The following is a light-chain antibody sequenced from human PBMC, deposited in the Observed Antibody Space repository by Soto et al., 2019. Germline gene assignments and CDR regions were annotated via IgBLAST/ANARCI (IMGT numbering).Light chain of an antibody. CDR3: RSYSSNNSVV. J-gene: IGLJ3*02. V-gene: IGLV2-14*03. CDR2: DVN. CDR1: SSDVGAYNW. Sequence: QSALTHPASVAGSPGQSITISCIGTSSDVGAYNWVAWYQPHPGKAPKLMICDVNNRTSGVSNRFSGSKSGNTASLTNAGLKAECEGGYYCRSYSSNNSVVFGGGTKLTVL.